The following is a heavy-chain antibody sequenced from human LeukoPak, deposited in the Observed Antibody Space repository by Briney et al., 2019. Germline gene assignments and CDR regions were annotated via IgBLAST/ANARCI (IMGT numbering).Heavy chain of an antibody. Sequence: PSETLSLTRAVSGGSISRGGYSWSWIRQPPGKGLEWIGYIYHSGSTYYNPSLKSRVTISVDRSKNQFSLKLSSVTAADTAVYYCARVKAGSRLYFDYWGQGTLVTVSS. CDR3: ARVKAGSRLYFDY. J-gene: IGHJ4*02. CDR2: IYHSGST. V-gene: IGHV4-30-2*01. D-gene: IGHD5-12*01. CDR1: GGSISRGGYS.